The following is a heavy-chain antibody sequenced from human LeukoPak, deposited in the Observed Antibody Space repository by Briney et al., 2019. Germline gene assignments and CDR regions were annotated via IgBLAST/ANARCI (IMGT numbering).Heavy chain of an antibody. CDR1: GGSFSGYY. Sequence: SETLSLTCAVYGGSFSGYYWSWIRQPPGKGLEWIGEINHSGSTNYNPSLKSRVTISVDTSKNQFSLKLSSVTAADTAVYYCARHYYDSTHDAFDIWGQGTMVTVSS. V-gene: IGHV4-34*01. D-gene: IGHD3-22*01. J-gene: IGHJ3*02. CDR2: INHSGST. CDR3: ARHYYDSTHDAFDI.